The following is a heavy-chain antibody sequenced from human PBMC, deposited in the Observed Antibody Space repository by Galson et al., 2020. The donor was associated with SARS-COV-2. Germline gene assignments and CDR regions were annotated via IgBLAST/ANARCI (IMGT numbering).Heavy chain of an antibody. CDR2: ITFDGAYK. V-gene: IGHV3-30*01. CDR3: ARDLSRSGYYLPDY. Sequence: GGSLRLSCAASGFTFSNSAMHWVRQAPGKGLECVAFITFDGAYKYYADSVKGRFTISRDNSKNTHYLQMNSLRAEDTAVYYCARDLSRSGYYLPDYWRQGTLVTVSS. D-gene: IGHD3-3*01. J-gene: IGHJ4*02. CDR1: GFTFSNSA.